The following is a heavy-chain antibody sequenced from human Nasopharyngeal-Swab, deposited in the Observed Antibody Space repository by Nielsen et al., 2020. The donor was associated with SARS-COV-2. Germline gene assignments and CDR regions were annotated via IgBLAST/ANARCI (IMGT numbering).Heavy chain of an antibody. CDR2: IDWDEDK. D-gene: IGHD6-19*01. Sequence: GPTLVRPTQTLTLTCTFSGFSLNTSGMCLTWIRQPPGKALEWLALIDWDEDKYYSTSLKTRLTISKDTSKNQVVLTMTNMDQADTATYYCARNPPRGSGFDFWGQGILVTVSS. V-gene: IGHV2-70*01. J-gene: IGHJ4*02. CDR1: GFSLNTSGMC. CDR3: ARNPPRGSGFDF.